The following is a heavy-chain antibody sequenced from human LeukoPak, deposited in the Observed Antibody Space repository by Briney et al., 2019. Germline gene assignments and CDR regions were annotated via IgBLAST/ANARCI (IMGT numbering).Heavy chain of an antibody. CDR3: ARHYYDSSDKAFDI. D-gene: IGHD3-22*01. J-gene: IGHJ3*02. V-gene: IGHV4-31*03. CDR1: GGSISSGGYY. Sequence: SETLSLTCTVSGGSISSGGYYWSWIRQHPGTGLEWIGYIYYSGSTYYNPSLKSRVTISVDTSKNQFSLKLSSVTAADTAVYYCARHYYDSSDKAFDIWGQGTMVTVSS. CDR2: IYYSGST.